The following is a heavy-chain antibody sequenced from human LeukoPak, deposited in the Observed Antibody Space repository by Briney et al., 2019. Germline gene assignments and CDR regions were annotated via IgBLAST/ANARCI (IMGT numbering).Heavy chain of an antibody. CDR3: AKVSGYYEDY. Sequence: GGSLRLSCAASGFTFSSYGMHWVRQAPGKGLEWVAFIRYDGSNKYYADSVKGRFTISRDNSKNSLYLQMNSLRTEDTALYYCAKVSGYYEDYWGQGTLVTVSS. CDR1: GFTFSSYG. V-gene: IGHV3-30*02. J-gene: IGHJ4*02. D-gene: IGHD3-22*01. CDR2: IRYDGSNK.